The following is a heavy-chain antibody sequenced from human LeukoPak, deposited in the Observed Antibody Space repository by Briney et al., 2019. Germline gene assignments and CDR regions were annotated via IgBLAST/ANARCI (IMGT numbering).Heavy chain of an antibody. CDR2: VSAYNGNI. CDR1: GYTFTSTG. CDR3: ARDAPRWRNAFDF. Sequence: GASVKVSCKASGYTFTSTGICWVRQAPGQGLEWMGWVSAYNGNINYAQKFRGRVTMTIDTSTNTAYMELRSLRSDDAAVYFCARDAPRWRNAFDFWGQGTMVTVSS. V-gene: IGHV1-18*01. D-gene: IGHD4-23*01. J-gene: IGHJ3*01.